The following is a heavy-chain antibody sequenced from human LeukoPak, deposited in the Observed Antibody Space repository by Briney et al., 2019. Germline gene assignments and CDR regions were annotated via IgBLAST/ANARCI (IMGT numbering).Heavy chain of an antibody. D-gene: IGHD2-2*02. Sequence: GASVKVSCMASGYTFTGYYMHWVRQAPGQGLEWMGWINPNSGGTNYAQKFQGRVTMTRDTSISTAYMELSRLRSDDTAVYYCARGIRIVVVPAAIRFDYWGQGTLVTVSS. CDR3: ARGIRIVVVPAAIRFDY. CDR2: INPNSGGT. V-gene: IGHV1-2*02. CDR1: GYTFTGYY. J-gene: IGHJ4*02.